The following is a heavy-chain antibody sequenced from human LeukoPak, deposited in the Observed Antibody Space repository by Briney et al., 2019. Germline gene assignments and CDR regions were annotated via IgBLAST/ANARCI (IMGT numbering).Heavy chain of an antibody. CDR1: GYTFTSSD. CDR2: MNPNSGNT. V-gene: IGHV1-8*01. CDR3: ATDTAIPKVDVFDI. Sequence: ASVKVSCKASGYTFTSSDINWVRQATGQGLEWMGWMNPNSGNTGYAQKFQGRVTMTRNTSISTAYMELSSLRSEDTAVYYCATDTAIPKVDVFDIWGQGTMVSVTS. J-gene: IGHJ3*02. D-gene: IGHD4-17*01.